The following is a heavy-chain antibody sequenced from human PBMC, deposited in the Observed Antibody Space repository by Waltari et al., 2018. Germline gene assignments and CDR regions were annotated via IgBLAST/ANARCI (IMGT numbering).Heavy chain of an antibody. CDR1: GYSISSGYY. J-gene: IGHJ4*02. V-gene: IGHV4-38-2*01. CDR2: IHHSGST. CDR3: ARMGEGDYISRVFDY. Sequence: QVQLQESGPGLVKPSETLSLTCAVSGYSISSGYYWGWIRQPPGKGLEWIGSIHHSGSTYYNPSLKSRVTISVDTSKNQFSLKLSSVTAADTAVYYCARMGEGDYISRVFDYWGQGTLVTVSS. D-gene: IGHD4-17*01.